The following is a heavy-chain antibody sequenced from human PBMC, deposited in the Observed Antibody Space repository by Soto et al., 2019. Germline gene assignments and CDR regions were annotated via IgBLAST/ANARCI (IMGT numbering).Heavy chain of an antibody. V-gene: IGHV4-4*02. CDR1: SGSISSSKW. CDR2: IYHSGST. Sequence: QVQLQESGPGLVKPSGTLSLTCAVSSGSISSSKWWSWVRQPPGKGLEWIGEIYHSGSTNYNPSLKSRVTISVDKSKNQFSLKLSSVTAADTAVYYWACSPPFRAEYFQHWGQGTLVTVSS. J-gene: IGHJ1*01. CDR3: ACSPPFRAEYFQH.